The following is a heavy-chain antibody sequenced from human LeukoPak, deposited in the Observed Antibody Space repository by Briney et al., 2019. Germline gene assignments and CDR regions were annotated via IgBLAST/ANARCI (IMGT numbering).Heavy chain of an antibody. CDR1: GGSISSSSYY. Sequence: SETLSLTCTVSGGSISSSSYYWGWIRQPPGKGLEWIASIYYSGSTYYNPARKSRVTISVDTSKNQFSLKLSSVTAADTAVYYCARVTTGYYDYWGQGTLVTVSS. V-gene: IGHV4-39*07. CDR2: IYYSGST. D-gene: IGHD3-9*01. CDR3: ARVTTGYYDY. J-gene: IGHJ4*02.